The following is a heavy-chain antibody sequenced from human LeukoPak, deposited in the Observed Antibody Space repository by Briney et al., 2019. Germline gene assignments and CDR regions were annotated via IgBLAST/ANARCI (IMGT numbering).Heavy chain of an antibody. Sequence: GGSLRLSCAASGFTFSSYWMSWVRQAPGKGLEWVANIKQDGCEKYYVDSVKGRFTISRDNAKNSLYLQMNSLRAEDTAVYYCARDGCSSTSCLDYYYYGMDVWGQGTTVTVSS. D-gene: IGHD2-2*01. V-gene: IGHV3-7*01. CDR1: GFTFSSYW. CDR2: IKQDGCEK. CDR3: ARDGCSSTSCLDYYYYGMDV. J-gene: IGHJ6*02.